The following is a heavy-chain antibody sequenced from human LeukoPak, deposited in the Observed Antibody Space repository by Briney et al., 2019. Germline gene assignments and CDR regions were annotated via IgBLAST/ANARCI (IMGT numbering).Heavy chain of an antibody. CDR1: GDSISSGDYY. V-gene: IGHV4-39*07. J-gene: IGHJ6*03. CDR2: IYYSGTT. Sequence: SQTLSLTCTVSGDSISSGDYYWSWIRQPAGKGLEWIGSIYYSGTTYYNPSLKSRLTISVDTSKNHFSLKLTSVTAADTAVYFCARGPDYSDYYYSYYMDVWGKGTTVTVSS. CDR3: ARGPDYSDYYYSYYMDV. D-gene: IGHD4-11*01.